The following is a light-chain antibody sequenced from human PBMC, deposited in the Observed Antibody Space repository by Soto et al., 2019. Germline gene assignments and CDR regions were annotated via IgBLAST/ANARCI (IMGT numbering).Light chain of an antibody. CDR3: QQYDTWRA. J-gene: IGKJ3*01. CDR1: RSVSNT. Sequence: VMTQSPATLSVSPGERATLSCRASRSVSNTLAWYQQRPGQAPRLLLYSASTRATGIPARFSGSGSGSEFTLTISSLQSEDFAVYYCQQYDTWRAFGPGTKVDVK. CDR2: SAS. V-gene: IGKV3-15*01.